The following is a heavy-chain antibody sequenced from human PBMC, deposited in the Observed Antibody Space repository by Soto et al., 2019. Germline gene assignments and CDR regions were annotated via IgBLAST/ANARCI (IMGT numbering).Heavy chain of an antibody. CDR1: GFTFSSYG. Sequence: QVQLVESGGGVVQPGRSLRLSCAASGFTFSSYGMHWVRQAPGKGLEWVAVIWYDGSNKYYADSVKGRFTISRDNSKNPLYLQMNSLRAEDTAVYYCAASPGFDFDYWGQGTLVTVSS. CDR2: IWYDGSNK. V-gene: IGHV3-33*01. J-gene: IGHJ4*02. CDR3: AASPGFDFDY.